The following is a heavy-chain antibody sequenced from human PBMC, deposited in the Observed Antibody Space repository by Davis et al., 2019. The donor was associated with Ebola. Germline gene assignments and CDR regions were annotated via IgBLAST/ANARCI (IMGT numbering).Heavy chain of an antibody. CDR2: IYYSGST. Sequence: MPSETLSLTCTVSGGSISSYYWSWIRQPPGKGLEWIGYIYYSGSTNYNPSLKSRVTISVDTSKNQFSLKLSSVTAADTAVYYCARVRLLWFGELLYSRASGMDVWGKGTTVTVSS. V-gene: IGHV4-59*12. J-gene: IGHJ6*04. D-gene: IGHD3-10*01. CDR1: GGSISSYY. CDR3: ARVRLLWFGELLYSRASGMDV.